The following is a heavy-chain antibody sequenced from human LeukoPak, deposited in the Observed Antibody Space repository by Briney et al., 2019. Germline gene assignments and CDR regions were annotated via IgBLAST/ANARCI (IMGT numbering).Heavy chain of an antibody. J-gene: IGHJ4*02. D-gene: IGHD5-24*01. CDR1: GYTFTTYY. Sequence: ASVKVSCKASGYTFTTYYMHWVRQAPGQGLEWMGIIDPTGVSTNYAQKFQGRVTITADESTSTAYMELSSLRSEDTAVYYCASRDGYSYGVFDYWGQGTLVTVSS. CDR2: IDPTGVST. CDR3: ASRDGYSYGVFDY. V-gene: IGHV1-46*01.